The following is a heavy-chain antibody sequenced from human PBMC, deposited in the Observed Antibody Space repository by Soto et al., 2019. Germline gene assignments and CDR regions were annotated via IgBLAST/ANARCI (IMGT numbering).Heavy chain of an antibody. J-gene: IGHJ6*02. D-gene: IGHD6-19*01. CDR2: TYYRSKWYN. CDR1: GDSVSSNSAA. Sequence: QVQLQQSGPGLVKPSQTLSLTCAISGDSVSSNSAAWNWIRQSPSRGLEWLGRTYYRSKWYNDYAVSVKSRITINPDTSKNQFSLQLNSVTPEDTAVYYCAREEQWLVGGYYYYYGMDVWGQGTTVTVSS. CDR3: AREEQWLVGGYYYYYGMDV. V-gene: IGHV6-1*01.